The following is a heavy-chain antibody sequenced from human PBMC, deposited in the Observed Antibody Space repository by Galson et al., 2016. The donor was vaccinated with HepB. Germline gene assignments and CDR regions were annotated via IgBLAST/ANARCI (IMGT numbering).Heavy chain of an antibody. CDR3: ARGGGFSSSSSFGY. CDR1: GFTFRSYW. D-gene: IGHD2-2*01. V-gene: IGHV3-74*01. Sequence: SLRLSCAASGFTFRSYWMHWVRQAPGKGLVWVSRINGGGINTTYADSVKGRFTISRDNAKNTLYLQMNSLRAEDTAVYYCARGGGFSSSSSFGYWGQGTLVTVSS. CDR2: INGGGINT. J-gene: IGHJ4*02.